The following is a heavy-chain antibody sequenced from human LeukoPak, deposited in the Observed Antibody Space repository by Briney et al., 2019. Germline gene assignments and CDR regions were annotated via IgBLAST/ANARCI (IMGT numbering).Heavy chain of an antibody. Sequence: GGSLRLACAASTFTFSSYDINWVRQAPGKGLEWVSYISSGGSTIFYTDSVKGRFTISRDNARNSVYLQMNSLRAGDTAVYYCARDLVSGAYTFDIWGHGTMVTVSS. CDR3: ARDLVSGAYTFDI. CDR1: TFTFSSYD. J-gene: IGHJ3*02. CDR2: ISSGGSTI. D-gene: IGHD3-16*01. V-gene: IGHV3-48*03.